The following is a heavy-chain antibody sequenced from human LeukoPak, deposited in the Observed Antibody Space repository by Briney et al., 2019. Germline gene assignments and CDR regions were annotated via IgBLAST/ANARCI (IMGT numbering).Heavy chain of an antibody. Sequence: GGSLRLSCEAAGFSFSSYTMTWVRQAPGKGLEWVANIKDDGSEKYYLNSEKGRFTISKDNVRNSLYLQINSLRAEDAAVYFCVRLYGYYYSYMNVWGKGTTVSVSS. CDR2: IKDDGSEK. V-gene: IGHV3-7*01. J-gene: IGHJ6*03. CDR1: GFSFSSYT. D-gene: IGHD2-8*01. CDR3: VRLYGYYYSYMNV.